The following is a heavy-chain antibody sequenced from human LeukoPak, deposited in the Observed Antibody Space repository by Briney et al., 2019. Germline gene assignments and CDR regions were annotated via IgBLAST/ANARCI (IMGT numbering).Heavy chain of an antibody. D-gene: IGHD6-6*01. CDR1: GFTVSSNY. CDR2: IYSGGNT. V-gene: IGHV3-66*01. CDR3: ARVYSSSSGYYYYGMDV. J-gene: IGHJ6*02. Sequence: AGGSLRLSCAASGFTVSSNYMSWVRQAPGKGLEWASVIYSGGNTYYADSVKGRFTISRDNSKNTLYLQMNSLRVEDTAIYYCARVYSSSSGYYYYGMDVWGQGTTVTVSS.